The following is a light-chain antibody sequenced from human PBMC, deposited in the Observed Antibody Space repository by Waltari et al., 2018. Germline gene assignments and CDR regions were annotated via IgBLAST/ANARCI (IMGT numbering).Light chain of an antibody. V-gene: IGKV1-5*03. CDR1: QTISSW. J-gene: IGKJ5*01. CDR3: QQYNSYSIT. CDR2: RAS. Sequence: DIQMTQSPSTLSASVGDRVTITCRASQTISSWLAWYQQQPGKAPRLLIYRASTLESGVPSRFSGSGSGTEFTLTISSLQPDDFANYYCQQYNSYSITFGQGTRLEIK.